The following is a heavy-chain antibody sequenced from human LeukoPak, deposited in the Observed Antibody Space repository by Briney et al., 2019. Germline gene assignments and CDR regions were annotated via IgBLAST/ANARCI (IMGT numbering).Heavy chain of an antibody. CDR1: GGSISSYY. V-gene: IGHV4-34*01. CDR2: INHSGST. Sequence: PSETLSLTCTVSGGSISSYYRSWIRQPPGKGLEWIGEINHSGSTNYNPSLKSRVTISVDTSKNQFSLKLSSVTAADTAVYYCARGLAWNYPGYWGQGTLVTVSS. CDR3: ARGLAWNYPGY. J-gene: IGHJ4*02. D-gene: IGHD1-7*01.